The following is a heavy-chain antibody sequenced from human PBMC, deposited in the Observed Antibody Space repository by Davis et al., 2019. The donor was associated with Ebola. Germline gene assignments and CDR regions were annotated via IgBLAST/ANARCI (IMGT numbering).Heavy chain of an antibody. J-gene: IGHJ4*02. CDR1: GFTFSQYW. D-gene: IGHD2-2*01. CDR3: AREGKYRDESRTFDY. V-gene: IGHV3-7*01. Sequence: GESLKISCVASGFTFSQYWMSWVRQAPGKGLEWMANIKQDGSEQYYVDSVKGRFTLSRDNAKNSLYLQMNSLRADDTAVYYCAREGKYRDESRTFDYWGQGTLVTVSS. CDR2: IKQDGSEQ.